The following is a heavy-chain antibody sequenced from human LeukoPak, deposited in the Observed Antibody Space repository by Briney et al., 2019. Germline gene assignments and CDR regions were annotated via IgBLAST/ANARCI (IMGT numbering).Heavy chain of an antibody. CDR2: INPIGGST. D-gene: IGHD1-7*01. Sequence: ASVKVPCKASGYSFTSYYMNWVRQAPGQGLEWIGIINPIGGSTHYAQRFQGRLTMTRDTSTSTGYMELSSLRSEDTAVYYCARGELFFSAFDIWGQGTMVIVSS. CDR3: ARGELFFSAFDI. CDR1: GYSFTSYY. V-gene: IGHV1-46*03. J-gene: IGHJ3*02.